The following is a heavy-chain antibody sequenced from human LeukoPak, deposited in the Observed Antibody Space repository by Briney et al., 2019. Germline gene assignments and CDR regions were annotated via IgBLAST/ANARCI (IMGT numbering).Heavy chain of an antibody. Sequence: SETLSLTCAVYGGSFSGYYWSWIRQPPGKGLEWIGEINHSGSTNYNPSLKSRVTMSVDTSKNQFSLKLSSVTAADTAVYYCARGGKGGYEENYFDYWGQGTLVTVSS. J-gene: IGHJ4*02. CDR1: GGSFSGYY. D-gene: IGHD5-12*01. V-gene: IGHV4-34*01. CDR2: INHSGST. CDR3: ARGGKGGYEENYFDY.